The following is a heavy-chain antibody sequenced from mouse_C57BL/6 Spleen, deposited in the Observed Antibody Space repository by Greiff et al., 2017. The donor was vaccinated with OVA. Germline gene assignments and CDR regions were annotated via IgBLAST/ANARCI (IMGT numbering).Heavy chain of an antibody. V-gene: IGHV1-53*01. CDR1: GYTFTSYW. CDR2: INPSNGGT. Sequence: QVQLQQPGTDLVKPGASVKLSCKASGYTFTSYWMHWVKQRPGQGLEWIGNINPSNGGTNYNEKFTSKATLIVDKSSSTAYMQISSLTSEDSAVYYCASPHSSGPAWFAYWGQGTLVTVSA. CDR3: ASPHSSGPAWFAY. J-gene: IGHJ3*01. D-gene: IGHD3-2*02.